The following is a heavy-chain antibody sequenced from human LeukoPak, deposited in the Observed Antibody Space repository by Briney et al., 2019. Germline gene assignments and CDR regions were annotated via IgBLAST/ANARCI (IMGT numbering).Heavy chain of an antibody. CDR3: ARAGAAIFDY. CDR1: GGSISSSSYY. V-gene: IGHV4-39*07. J-gene: IGHJ4*02. D-gene: IGHD6-13*01. Sequence: SETLSLTCTVSGGSISSSSYYWGWIRQPPGKGLEWIGSIYYSGSTYYNPSLKSRVTISVDTSKNQFSLKLSSVTAADTAVYYCARAGAAIFDYWGQGTLVTVSS. CDR2: IYYSGST.